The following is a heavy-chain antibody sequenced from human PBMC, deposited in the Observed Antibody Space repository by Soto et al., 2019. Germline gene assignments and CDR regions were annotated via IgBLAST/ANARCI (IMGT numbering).Heavy chain of an antibody. J-gene: IGHJ6*03. CDR1: GDSISSDGYR. Sequence: QVQLQESGPGLVKPSQTLSLTCTVSGDSISSDGYRWSWIRQSPVKGLEWIGYISYSGSTFYNPSLKSRFTISADTSKNQFSLNVRFVTAADTAAYYRARTFGSGSPYYYYYYMDVWGKGTTVTVS. D-gene: IGHD3-10*01. CDR2: ISYSGST. CDR3: ARTFGSGSPYYYYYYMDV. V-gene: IGHV4-31*03.